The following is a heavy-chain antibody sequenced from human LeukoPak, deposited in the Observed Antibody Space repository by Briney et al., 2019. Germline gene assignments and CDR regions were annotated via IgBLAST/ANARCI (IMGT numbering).Heavy chain of an antibody. V-gene: IGHV3-11*06. D-gene: IGHD3-3*01. J-gene: IGHJ4*02. CDR2: IRNSSGYT. Sequence: GGSLRLSCAASGFTFSDYYMSWIRQAPGKGLEWVSYIRNSSGYTNYADSVKGRFTISRDNAKNSLYLQMNSLRDEDTAMYYCARDLAISDYWGQGTLVTVSS. CDR1: GFTFSDYY. CDR3: ARDLAISDY.